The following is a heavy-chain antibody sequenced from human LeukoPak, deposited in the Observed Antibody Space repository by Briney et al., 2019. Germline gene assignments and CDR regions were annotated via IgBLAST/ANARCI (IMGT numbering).Heavy chain of an antibody. CDR3: ARVGYLRPFDY. D-gene: IGHD2-2*03. CDR2: ISSSSSTI. J-gene: IGHJ4*02. V-gene: IGHV3-48*01. CDR1: GFTFSSYS. Sequence: PGGSLRLSCAASGFTFSSYSMNWVLQAPGKGLEWVSYISSSSSTIYYADSVKGRFTISRDNAKNSLYLQMNSLRAEDTAVYYCARVGYLRPFDYWGQGTLVTVSS.